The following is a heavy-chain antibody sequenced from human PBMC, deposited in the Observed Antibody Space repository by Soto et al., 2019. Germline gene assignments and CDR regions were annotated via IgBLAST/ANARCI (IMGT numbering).Heavy chain of an antibody. CDR3: ARREYGMDV. J-gene: IGHJ6*02. CDR2: IFNIGHT. CDR1: GGSITSSHW. V-gene: IGHV4-4*02. Sequence: QVQLQESGPGLLKPSGTLSLTCVVSGGSITSSHWWSWVRQTPGKGLEWIGGIFNIGHTNYNPSLKGRVTISLDQSKNQFSLKMTSMTAADTAVFYCARREYGMDVWGQGTTVTVSS.